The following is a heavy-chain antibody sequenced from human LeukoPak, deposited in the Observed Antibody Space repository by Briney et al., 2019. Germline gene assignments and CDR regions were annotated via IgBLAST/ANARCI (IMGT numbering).Heavy chain of an antibody. D-gene: IGHD2-2*01. CDR3: ASGYCSSTSCYYYYGMDV. Sequence: SVKVSCKASGGTFSSYAISWVRQAPGQGLEWMGGIIPIFGTANYAQKFQGRVTITADESASTAYMELSSLRSEDTAVYYCASGYCSSTSCYYYYGMDVWGQGTTVTVSS. V-gene: IGHV1-69*13. J-gene: IGHJ6*02. CDR1: GGTFSSYA. CDR2: IIPIFGTA.